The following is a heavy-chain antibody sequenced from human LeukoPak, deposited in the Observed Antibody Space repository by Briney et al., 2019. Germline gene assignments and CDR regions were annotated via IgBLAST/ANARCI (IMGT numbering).Heavy chain of an antibody. V-gene: IGHV4-4*07. J-gene: IGHJ6*03. CDR2: IYISGST. D-gene: IGHD3-22*01. CDR3: ARGSYYYDSSGYYSNTYYYYYYYMDV. Sequence: NPSETLSLTCTVSGGSISSHYWSWIRQPAGKGLEWIGRIYISGSTNYNPSLKSRVTMSVDTSKNQFSLKLSSVTAADTAVYYCARGSYYYDSSGYYSNTYYYYYYYMDVWGKGTTVTVSS. CDR1: GGSISSHY.